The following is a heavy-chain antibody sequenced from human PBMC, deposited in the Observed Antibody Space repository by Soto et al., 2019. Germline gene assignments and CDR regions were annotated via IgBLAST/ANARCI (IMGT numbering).Heavy chain of an antibody. Sequence: SETLSLTCSVSGDSISNLDYFWAWIRQPPGQALESIGYIYKSATTYYNPSFESRVAISVDTSKSQFSLNVTSVTAADTAVYFQAIARYCLARRCFTNCFDSWGQGAGVTAPQ. J-gene: IGHJ5*01. CDR2: IYKSATT. V-gene: IGHV4-30-4*01. CDR1: GDSISNLDYF. D-gene: IGHD2-8*01. CDR3: AIARYCLARRCFTNCFDS.